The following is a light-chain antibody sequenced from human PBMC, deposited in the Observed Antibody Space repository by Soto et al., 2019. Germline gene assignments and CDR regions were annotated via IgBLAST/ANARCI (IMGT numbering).Light chain of an antibody. J-gene: IGKJ4*01. Sequence: DIQMTQSPSSLSASVGDRVTITCRASQSIDNYLNWYQQKSGKAPQLLIYSASHLQSGVPSRFSGCGYGTDFILTISSLQPEESAIYFCQQSITAPLTFGGGTKVEIK. CDR1: QSIDNY. CDR3: QQSITAPLT. CDR2: SAS. V-gene: IGKV1-39*01.